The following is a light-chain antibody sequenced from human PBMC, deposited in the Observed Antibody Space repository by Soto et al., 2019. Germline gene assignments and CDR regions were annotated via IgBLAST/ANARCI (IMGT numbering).Light chain of an antibody. CDR1: QHITTD. CDR2: LAS. J-gene: IGKJ2*01. V-gene: IGKV1-17*01. CDR3: LHHNGYPPV. Sequence: DIQMTQSPSSLSASVGDTVTITCRASQHITTDCAWYQQKAGRAPKCLILLASRLQTWVPSRFSGSGSGTEFTLTISSLQPEDFATYYCLHHNGYPPVFGQGTKVEIK.